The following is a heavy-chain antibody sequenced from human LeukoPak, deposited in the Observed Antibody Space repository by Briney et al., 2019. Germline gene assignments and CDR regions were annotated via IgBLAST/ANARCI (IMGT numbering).Heavy chain of an antibody. Sequence: ASVKVSCKASGYTFTSYDINWVRQATGQGLEWMGWMNPNSGNTGYAQKLQGRVTMTTDTSTSTAYMELRSLRSDDTAVYYCARGGSYYSDFGDYWGQGTLVTVSS. D-gene: IGHD1-26*01. CDR3: ARGGSYYSDFGDY. CDR1: GYTFTSYD. V-gene: IGHV1-8*01. CDR2: MNPNSGNT. J-gene: IGHJ4*02.